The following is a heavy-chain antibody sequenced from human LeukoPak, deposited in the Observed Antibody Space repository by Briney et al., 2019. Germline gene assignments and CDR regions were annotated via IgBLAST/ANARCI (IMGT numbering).Heavy chain of an antibody. V-gene: IGHV4-4*07. D-gene: IGHD3-10*01. CDR1: GGSISSYY. CDR3: ARGSVRGVMRRNWFDP. J-gene: IGHJ5*02. Sequence: PSETLSLTCTVSGGSISSYYWSWIRQPAGKGLEWIGRIYTSGSTNYNPSLKSRVTISVDTSKNQFSLKLSSVTAADTAVYYCARGSVRGVMRRNWFDPWGQGTLVTVSS. CDR2: IYTSGST.